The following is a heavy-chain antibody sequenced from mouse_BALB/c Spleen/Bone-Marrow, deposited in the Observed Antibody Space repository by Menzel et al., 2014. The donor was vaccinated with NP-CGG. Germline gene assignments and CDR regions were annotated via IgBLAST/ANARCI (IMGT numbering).Heavy chain of an antibody. CDR2: INPYNGDT. CDR3: GRSGYYAMDY. J-gene: IGHJ4*01. V-gene: IGHV1-37*01. Sequence: EVQLQQSGPELVKPGASVKISCKASGYSFTGYFMNWVEQSHGKSLEWIGRINPYNGDTFYNQKFKGKATLTVDKSSSTAHMELLSLTSEDSAVYYCGRSGYYAMDYWGQGTSVTVSS. CDR1: GYSFTGYF.